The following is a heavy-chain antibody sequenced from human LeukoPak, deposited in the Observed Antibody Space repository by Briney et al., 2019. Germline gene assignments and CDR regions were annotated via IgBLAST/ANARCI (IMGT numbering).Heavy chain of an antibody. J-gene: IGHJ6*02. V-gene: IGHV3-7*01. CDR3: ARDRAYYGMDV. Sequence: GGSLRLSCAASGFTFSNYWMGWVRQAPGKRPEWVANMNIDGSEKYYADSVKGRFSISRDNARNSVYLQMASLRVEDTAVYYCARDRAYYGMDVWGQGTTVTVSS. CDR2: MNIDGSEK. CDR1: GFTFSNYW.